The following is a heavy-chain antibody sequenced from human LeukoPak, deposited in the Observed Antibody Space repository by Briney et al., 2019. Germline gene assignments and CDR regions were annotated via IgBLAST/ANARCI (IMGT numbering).Heavy chain of an antibody. Sequence: GASVKVSCKASGGTFSSYAISWVRQAPGQGLEWMGRIIPIFGAANYAQKFQGRVTITTDESTSTAYMELSSLRSEDTAVYYCAREWELHLFDYWGQGTLVTVSS. D-gene: IGHD1-26*01. CDR1: GGTFSSYA. V-gene: IGHV1-69*05. CDR3: AREWELHLFDY. CDR2: IIPIFGAA. J-gene: IGHJ4*02.